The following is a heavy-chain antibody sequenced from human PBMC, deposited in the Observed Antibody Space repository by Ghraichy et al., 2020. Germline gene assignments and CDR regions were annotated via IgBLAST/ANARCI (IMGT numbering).Heavy chain of an antibody. CDR2: SRNKANSYTT. CDR3: ARGTFRSPSWYFDL. CDR1: GFTFSDHY. V-gene: IGHV3-72*01. Sequence: LSLTCAASGFTFSDHYMDWVRQAPGKGLEWVGRSRNKANSYTTEYAASVKGRFTISRDDSKNSLYLQMNSLKTEDTAVYYCARGTFRSPSWYFDLWGRGTLVTVSS. J-gene: IGHJ2*01. D-gene: IGHD3-16*01.